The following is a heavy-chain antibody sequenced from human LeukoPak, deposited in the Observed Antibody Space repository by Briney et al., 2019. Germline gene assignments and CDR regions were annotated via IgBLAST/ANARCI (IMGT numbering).Heavy chain of an antibody. CDR3: ARGGIGYCSGGSCYIPSDY. D-gene: IGHD2-15*01. CDR1: GFTFSSYS. Sequence: GGSLRLSCAASGFTFSSYSMNWVRQAPGKGLEWVSSISSSSSYIYYADSVKGRFTISRDNAKNSLYLQMNSLRAEDTAVYYCARGGIGYCSGGSCYIPSDYWGQGTLVTVSS. V-gene: IGHV3-21*01. J-gene: IGHJ4*02. CDR2: ISSSSSYI.